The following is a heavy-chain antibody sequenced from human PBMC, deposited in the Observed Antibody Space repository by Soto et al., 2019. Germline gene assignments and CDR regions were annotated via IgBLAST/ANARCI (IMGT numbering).Heavy chain of an antibody. CDR3: AKGEGFRFDP. J-gene: IGHJ5*02. D-gene: IGHD3-16*01. Sequence: QVQLVESGGGVVQPGRPPRLSCVASGFTFSSFGMQWVRQAPGKGLEWVAVISSDGTNKNYADSVKGRFTISRDNSKNTLYLQMNSLRAEDTAVYYCAKGEGFRFDPWGQGTLVTVSS. CDR1: GFTFSSFG. V-gene: IGHV3-30*18. CDR2: ISSDGTNK.